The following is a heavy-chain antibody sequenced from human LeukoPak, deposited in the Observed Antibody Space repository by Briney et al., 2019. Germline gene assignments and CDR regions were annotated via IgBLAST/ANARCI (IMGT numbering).Heavy chain of an antibody. CDR1: GFTFSSYA. CDR2: ISGSGNST. J-gene: IGHJ4*02. V-gene: IGHV3-23*01. Sequence: GGSLRLSCAASGFTFSSYAMSWVRQTPGKGLEWVSSISGSGNSTYHADSVQGRLTISRDNSKNTQYLQMISLRAEVTAVYYCAKLSYSSGRDYWGQGTLVTVSS. CDR3: AKLSYSSGRDY. D-gene: IGHD6-19*01.